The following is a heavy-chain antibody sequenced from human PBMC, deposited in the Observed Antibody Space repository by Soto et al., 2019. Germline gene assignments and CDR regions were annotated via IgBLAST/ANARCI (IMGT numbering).Heavy chain of an antibody. CDR3: ARDDIVVVPAAKAYYYYGMDV. V-gene: IGHV4-34*01. CDR2: INHSGST. CDR1: GGSFSGYY. D-gene: IGHD2-2*01. J-gene: IGHJ6*02. Sequence: SETLSLTCAVYGGSFSGYYWSWIRQPPGKGLEWIGEINHSGSTNYNPSLNSRVTISVDTSKNQFSLKLSSVTAADTAVYYCARDDIVVVPAAKAYYYYGMDVWGQGTTLTVSS.